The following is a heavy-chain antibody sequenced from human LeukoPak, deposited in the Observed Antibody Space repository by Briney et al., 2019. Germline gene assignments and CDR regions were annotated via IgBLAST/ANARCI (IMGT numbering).Heavy chain of an antibody. CDR1: GFTFSDYY. CDR2: ISNSGNTI. D-gene: IGHD6-19*01. Sequence: PGGSLRLSCAASGFTFSDYYMSWIRQAPGKGLEWVSYISNSGNTIYYADSVKGRFTISRDNSKNTLYLQMNSLRAEDTAVYYCARSLTYSSAEDYWGQGTLVTVSS. CDR3: ARSLTYSSAEDY. V-gene: IGHV3-11*01. J-gene: IGHJ4*02.